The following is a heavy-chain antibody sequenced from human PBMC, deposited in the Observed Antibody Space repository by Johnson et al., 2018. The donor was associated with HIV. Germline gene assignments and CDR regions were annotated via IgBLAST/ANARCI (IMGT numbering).Heavy chain of an antibody. CDR2: LNWNGGST. D-gene: IGHD3-22*01. J-gene: IGHJ3*01. CDR1: GFTFDEYA. CDR3: VRDGYYYDSSGRGGPAFDL. Sequence: VQLVESGGGVVRPGGSLRLSCAASGFTFDEYAMSWVRQAPGKGLEWVSGLNWNGGSTGYADSVKGRFTIFRDKAKSSLYLQMNDLRAEDTALYYCVRDGYYYDSSGRGGPAFDLWGQGRMVTVSS. V-gene: IGHV3-20*04.